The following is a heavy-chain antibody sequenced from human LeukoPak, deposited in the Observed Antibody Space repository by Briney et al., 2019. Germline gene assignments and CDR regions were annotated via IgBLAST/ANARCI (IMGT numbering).Heavy chain of an antibody. D-gene: IGHD2-15*01. Sequence: PWGSLRLSCAASGFTFSSYWMSWVRQAPGKGLEWVANINQDGSEKHYVDSVKGRFTISRDNAKKSLNLQMNSLRAGDTAVYYCARSMQDSLATLDYWGQGTLVTVSS. CDR2: INQDGSEK. CDR1: GFTFSSYW. V-gene: IGHV3-7*01. CDR3: ARSMQDSLATLDY. J-gene: IGHJ4*02.